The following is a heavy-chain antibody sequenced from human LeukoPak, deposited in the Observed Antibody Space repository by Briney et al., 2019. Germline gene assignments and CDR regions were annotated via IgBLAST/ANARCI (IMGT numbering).Heavy chain of an antibody. Sequence: SETLSLTCAVYGGSFSGYYWSWIRQPPGKGLEWIGEINHSGSTNYNPSLKSRVTISVDTSKNQFSLKLSSVTAADTAVYYCARATFGGSSWYWFDPWGQGTLVTVSS. CDR2: INHSGST. CDR3: ARATFGGSSWYWFDP. CDR1: GGSFSGYY. V-gene: IGHV4-34*01. D-gene: IGHD6-13*01. J-gene: IGHJ5*02.